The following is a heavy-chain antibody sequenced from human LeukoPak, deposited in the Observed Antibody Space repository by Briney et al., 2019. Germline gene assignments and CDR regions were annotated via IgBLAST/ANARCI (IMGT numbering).Heavy chain of an antibody. V-gene: IGHV3-23*01. J-gene: IGHJ4*02. CDR3: AKDAGLVVTAVNYFDY. CDR2: ISGSGGST. D-gene: IGHD2-21*02. CDR1: GFTFSSYG. Sequence: QTGGSLRLSCAASGFTFSSYGMSWVRQAPGKGLEWVSAISGSGGSTYYADSVKGRFTISRDNSKNTLYLQMNSLRAEDTAVYYCAKDAGLVVTAVNYFDYWGQGTLVTVSS.